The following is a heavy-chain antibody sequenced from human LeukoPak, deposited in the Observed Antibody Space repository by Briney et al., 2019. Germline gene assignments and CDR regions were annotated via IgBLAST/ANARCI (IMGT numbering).Heavy chain of an antibody. D-gene: IGHD3-10*01. CDR1: GYTFTGHY. V-gene: IGHV1-2*02. J-gene: IGHJ4*02. Sequence: ASVKVSCKASGYTFTGHYMHWVRQAPGQRLEWMGWINPNSGGTNYAQKFQGRVTMTRDTSISTTYMELSRLRSDDTAVYYCARVMVRGVRAPSSYYFDYWGQGTLVTVSS. CDR3: ARVMVRGVRAPSSYYFDY. CDR2: INPNSGGT.